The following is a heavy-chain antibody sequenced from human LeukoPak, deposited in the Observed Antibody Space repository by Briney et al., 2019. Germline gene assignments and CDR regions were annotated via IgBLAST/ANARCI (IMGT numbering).Heavy chain of an antibody. D-gene: IGHD3-3*01. CDR3: ASQYYDFWSGYSYFDY. J-gene: IGHJ4*02. CDR1: GGSFSGYY. CDR2: INHRGST. Sequence: SETLSLTCAVCGGSFSGYYWSWIRQPPGKGLEWIGEINHRGSTNYNPSLKSRVTISVDTSKNQFSLKLSSVTAADTAVYYCASQYYDFWSGYSYFDYWGQGTLVTVSS. V-gene: IGHV4-34*01.